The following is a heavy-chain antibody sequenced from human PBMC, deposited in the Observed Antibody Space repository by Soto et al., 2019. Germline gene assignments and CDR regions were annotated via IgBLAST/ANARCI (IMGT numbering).Heavy chain of an antibody. CDR1: GYSFAGYW. D-gene: IGHD3-22*01. CDR2: IDPSDSQT. Sequence: PGQSLKISCKGSGYSFAGYWITWVRQKPGKGLEWMGRIDPSDSQTYYSPSFRGHVTISATKSITTVFLQWSSLRASDTAMYYCARQIYDSDTGPNFQYYFDSWGQGTPVTVSS. CDR3: ARQIYDSDTGPNFQYYFDS. J-gene: IGHJ4*02. V-gene: IGHV5-10-1*01.